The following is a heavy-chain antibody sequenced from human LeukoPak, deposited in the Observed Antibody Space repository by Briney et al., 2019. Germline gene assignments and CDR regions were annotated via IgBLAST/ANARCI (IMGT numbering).Heavy chain of an antibody. J-gene: IGHJ4*02. Sequence: PWGSLRLSCAASGFTFSSYSMNWVRQAPGKGLEWVSSISSSSSYIYYADSVKGRFTISRDNAKNSLYLQMNSLRAEDTAVYYCARRGYYYDSSGSYYFDYWGQGTLVTVSS. CDR2: ISSSSSYI. CDR1: GFTFSSYS. CDR3: ARRGYYYDSSGSYYFDY. D-gene: IGHD3-22*01. V-gene: IGHV3-21*01.